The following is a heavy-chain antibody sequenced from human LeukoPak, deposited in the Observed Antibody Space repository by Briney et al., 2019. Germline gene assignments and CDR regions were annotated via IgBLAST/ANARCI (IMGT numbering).Heavy chain of an antibody. D-gene: IGHD6-19*01. J-gene: IGHJ4*02. CDR1: QLSISYDW. CDR3: VRGSGWFFGL. V-gene: IGHV3-7*01. Sequence: PGGSLRLSCAASQLSISYDWMHWVRQAPGKGLEWVASIKEDGRDIHYLDSVKGRFSISRDNAKNSLYLEMNTLRAEDTAVYYCVRGSGWFFGLWGQGSLVTVSS. CDR2: IKEDGRDI.